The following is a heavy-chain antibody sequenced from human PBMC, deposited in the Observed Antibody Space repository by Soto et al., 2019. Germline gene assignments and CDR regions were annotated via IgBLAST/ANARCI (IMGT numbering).Heavy chain of an antibody. CDR3: ARDDGLSSSNVKAFDI. CDR1: GFTFSRYY. Sequence: ELQLVESGGGVVEPGGSLRLSCAASGFTFSRYYMNWVRQAPGKGLEWVTSISTTSTYTHYADSLKGRFTISRDNAKKLLYLQKDSLRAEDTAVYYCARDDGLSSSNVKAFDIWGQGTKVTVSS. D-gene: IGHD6-13*01. CDR2: ISTTSTYT. V-gene: IGHV3-21*02. J-gene: IGHJ3*02.